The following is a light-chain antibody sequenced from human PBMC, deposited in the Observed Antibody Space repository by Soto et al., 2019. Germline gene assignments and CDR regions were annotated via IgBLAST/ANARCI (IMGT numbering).Light chain of an antibody. CDR3: SSFTSSTSYV. CDR1: NRDVGSYNS. Sequence: QSVLTQPASVSGSPGQAIAISCTGNNRDVGSYNSVSWYHQYPGKPPKLMIHDVNNRPSGISDRFSGSKSGTTASLAISGLQAEDEADYYCSSFTSSTSYVFGPGTKVTVL. J-gene: IGLJ1*01. V-gene: IGLV2-14*03. CDR2: DVN.